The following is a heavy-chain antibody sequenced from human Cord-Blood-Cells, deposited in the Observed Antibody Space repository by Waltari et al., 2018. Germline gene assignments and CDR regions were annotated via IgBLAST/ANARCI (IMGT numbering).Heavy chain of an antibody. V-gene: IGHV3-30*18. J-gene: IGHJ6*02. CDR3: AKDGGGKQQPRHYYYYGMDV. CDR2: ISYDGSNK. Sequence: QVQLVESGGGVVQPGRSLRLSCAASGFTSSSYDLHWFGHAPGKGLEWVAVISYDGSNKYYADSGKGRFTISRDNSKNTLYLQMNSLRAEETAVYYCAKDGGGKQQPRHYYYYGMDVWGQGTTVTVSS. CDR1: GFTSSSYD. D-gene: IGHD6-13*01.